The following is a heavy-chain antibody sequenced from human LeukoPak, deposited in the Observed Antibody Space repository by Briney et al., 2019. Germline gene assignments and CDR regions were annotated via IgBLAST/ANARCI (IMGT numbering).Heavy chain of an antibody. CDR3: ARDLFTDYYYYMDV. J-gene: IGHJ6*03. D-gene: IGHD3-16*01. CDR2: ISGSGGST. CDR1: GFTFSSYA. V-gene: IGHV3-23*01. Sequence: SGGSLRLSCAASGFTFSSYAMSWVRQAPGKGLEWVSAISGSGGSTYYADSVKGRFTISRDNSKNSLYLQMNSLRAEDTAVYYCARDLFTDYYYYMDVWGKGTTVNVSS.